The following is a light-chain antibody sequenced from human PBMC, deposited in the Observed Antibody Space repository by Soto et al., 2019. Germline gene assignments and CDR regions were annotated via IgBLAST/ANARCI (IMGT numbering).Light chain of an antibody. CDR2: DVS. J-gene: IGLJ2*01. Sequence: QSALTQPASVSGSPGQSITISCTGTSSDVGAYNFVSWFQQHPGKAPQLMIYDVSDRPSGVSYRFSGAKSGNTASLTISGLQAVDEADYYCCSYKTTSPHVVFGGGTKVTVL. CDR1: SSDVGAYNF. V-gene: IGLV2-14*01. CDR3: CSYKTTSPHVV.